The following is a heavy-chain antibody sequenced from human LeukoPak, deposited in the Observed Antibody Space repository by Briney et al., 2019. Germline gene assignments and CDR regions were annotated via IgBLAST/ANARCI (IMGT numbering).Heavy chain of an antibody. V-gene: IGHV5-51*01. CDR1: EYTFTSYY. CDR3: ARPPVAGNDY. CDR2: IYPGDSDSDT. J-gene: IGHJ4*02. Sequence: GESLKISCKGSEYTFTSYYIGWVRQMPGKGLEWMGIIYPGDSDSDTRYSPSFEGQVTISADTSISTAYLQWSSLKASDTAMYYCARPPVAGNDYWGQGTLVTVSS. D-gene: IGHD6-19*01.